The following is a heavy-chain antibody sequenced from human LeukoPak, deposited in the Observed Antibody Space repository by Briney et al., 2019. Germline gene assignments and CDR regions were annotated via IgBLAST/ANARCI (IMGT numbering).Heavy chain of an antibody. Sequence: GGSLRLSCAASGFTFSSYGMHWVRQAPGKGLEWVAFIRYDGSNKYYADSVKGRFTISRDNSKHTLYLQMNSLRADDTAVYYCAKDYYDSYYFDHWGQGTQVTVSS. CDR3: AKDYYDSYYFDH. D-gene: IGHD3-3*01. CDR1: GFTFSSYG. J-gene: IGHJ4*02. CDR2: IRYDGSNK. V-gene: IGHV3-30*02.